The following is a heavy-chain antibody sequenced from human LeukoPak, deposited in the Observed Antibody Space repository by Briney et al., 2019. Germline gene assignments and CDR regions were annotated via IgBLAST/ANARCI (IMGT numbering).Heavy chain of an antibody. CDR3: ARDLRLKELAYCGGDCLDY. J-gene: IGHJ4*02. D-gene: IGHD2-21*02. Sequence: VRSLRLSCAPSRXTFSDYAVHCVRQAPGKGLEYVSAISSNRGSTYYANAVKAKVTFSRDNSKNTLYLQMGSLRAEDMAVYYCARDLRLKELAYCGGDCLDYWGQGTLVTVSS. V-gene: IGHV3-64*01. CDR2: ISSNRGST. CDR1: RXTFSDYA.